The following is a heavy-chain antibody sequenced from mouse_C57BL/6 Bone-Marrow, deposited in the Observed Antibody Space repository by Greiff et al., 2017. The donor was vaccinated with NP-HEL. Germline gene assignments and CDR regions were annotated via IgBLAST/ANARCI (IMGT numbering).Heavy chain of an antibody. D-gene: IGHD1-1*01. CDR2: ISYSGST. Sequence: EVQLVESGPGLAKPSQTLSLTCSVTGYSITSDYWNWIRKFPGNKLEYMGYISYSGSTYYNPSLKSRLSITRDTSKNQYYLQLNSVTTEDTATYYCARSAYGSSYAMDYWGQGTSVTVSS. CDR1: GYSITSDY. CDR3: ARSAYGSSYAMDY. J-gene: IGHJ4*01. V-gene: IGHV3-8*01.